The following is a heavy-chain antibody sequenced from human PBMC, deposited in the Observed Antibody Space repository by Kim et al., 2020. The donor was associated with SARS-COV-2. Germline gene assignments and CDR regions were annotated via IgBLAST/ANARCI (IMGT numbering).Heavy chain of an antibody. CDR2: IYPGDSDT. Sequence: GESLKISCKGSGYSFTSYWIGWVRQMPGKGLEWMGIIYPGDSDTRYSPSFQGQVTISADKSISTAYLQWSSLKASDTAMYYCARHPDYSGRPLGRFDPWGQGTLVTVSS. J-gene: IGHJ5*02. CDR3: ARHPDYSGRPLGRFDP. D-gene: IGHD3-10*01. V-gene: IGHV5-51*01. CDR1: GYSFTSYW.